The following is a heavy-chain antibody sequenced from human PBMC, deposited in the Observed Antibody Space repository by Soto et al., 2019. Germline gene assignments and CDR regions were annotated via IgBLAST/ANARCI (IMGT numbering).Heavy chain of an antibody. D-gene: IGHD3-22*01. CDR3: ARATRGPSSGYYQLDY. CDR2: IYYSGST. CDR1: GGSISSGGYY. Sequence: SETLSLTCTVSGGSISSGGYYWSWIRQHPGKGLEWIGYIYYSGSTYYNPSLKSRVTISVDTSKNQFSLKLSSVTAADTAVYYCARATRGPSSGYYQLDYWGQGTLVTVSS. J-gene: IGHJ4*02. V-gene: IGHV4-31*03.